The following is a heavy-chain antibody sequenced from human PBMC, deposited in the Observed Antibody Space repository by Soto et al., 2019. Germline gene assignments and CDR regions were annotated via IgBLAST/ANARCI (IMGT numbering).Heavy chain of an antibody. CDR2: INAGNGNT. J-gene: IGHJ5*02. V-gene: IGHV1-3*01. Sequence: ASVKVSCKASGYPFTSYAMHWVRQAPGQRLEWMGWINAGNGNTKYSQKFQGRVTITRDTSASTAYMELSSLRSEDTAVYYCARDWLGRVVLEWLLYPNWFDPWGQGTLVTVSS. D-gene: IGHD3-3*01. CDR3: ARDWLGRVVLEWLLYPNWFDP. CDR1: GYPFTSYA.